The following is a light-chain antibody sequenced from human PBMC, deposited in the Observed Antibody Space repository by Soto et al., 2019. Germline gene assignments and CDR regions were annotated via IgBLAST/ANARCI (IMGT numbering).Light chain of an antibody. Sequence: QTVVTQEPSLTVSPGWTVTLTCASSTGAVTSGYYPNWFQQKPGQAPRALIYSTSNKRSWTPTRFSGSLLGGKAALTLSGVQPEDEAEYYCLLYYGGALVFGGGTKLTVL. CDR2: STS. CDR3: LLYYGGALV. V-gene: IGLV7-43*01. J-gene: IGLJ3*02. CDR1: TGAVTSGYY.